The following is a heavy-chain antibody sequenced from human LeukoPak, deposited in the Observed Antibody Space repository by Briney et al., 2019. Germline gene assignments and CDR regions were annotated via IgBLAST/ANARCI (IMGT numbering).Heavy chain of an antibody. CDR1: GGSFRGYY. J-gene: IGHJ5*02. Sequence: KPSETLSLTCAVYGGSFRGYYWSWIRQPPGKGREWIGEINHSGSTNYNPSLKSRVTISVDTSKNQFSLKLSSVTAADTAVYYCARKNPRTNIVGAVPRYWFDPWGQGTLVTVSS. CDR3: ARKNPRTNIVGAVPRYWFDP. D-gene: IGHD1-26*01. CDR2: INHSGST. V-gene: IGHV4-34*01.